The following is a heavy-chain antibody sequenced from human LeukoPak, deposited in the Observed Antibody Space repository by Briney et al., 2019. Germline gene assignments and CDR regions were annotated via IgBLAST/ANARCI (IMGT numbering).Heavy chain of an antibody. J-gene: IGHJ6*02. CDR1: GYTFTSYD. D-gene: IGHD6-13*01. CDR2: MNPNSGNT. Sequence: ASVKVSCKASGYTFTSYDINWVRQATGQGLEWMGWMNPNSGNTGYAQKFQGGVTMTRNTSISTAYMELSSLRSEDTAVYYCAREKVAAGYYYYGMDVWGQGTTVTVSS. CDR3: AREKVAAGYYYYGMDV. V-gene: IGHV1-8*01.